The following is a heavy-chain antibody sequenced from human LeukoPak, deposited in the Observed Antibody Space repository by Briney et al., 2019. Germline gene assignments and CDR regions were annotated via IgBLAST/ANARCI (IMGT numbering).Heavy chain of an antibody. J-gene: IGHJ4*02. CDR2: ISSSSSYI. V-gene: IGHV3-21*01. D-gene: IGHD3-3*01. CDR1: GFTFSSYS. CDR3: AKRRGYYLDY. Sequence: GGSLRLSCAASGFTFSSYSITWVRQAPGKGLEWVSSISSSSSYIYYADSVKGRFTISRDNAKNSLYLQMISLRAEDTAVYYCAKRRGYYLDYWGQGTLVTVSS.